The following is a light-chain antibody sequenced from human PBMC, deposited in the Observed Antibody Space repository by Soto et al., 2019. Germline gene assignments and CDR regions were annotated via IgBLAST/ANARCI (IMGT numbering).Light chain of an antibody. CDR1: QSVSSSY. CDR3: HNYALSLA. CDR2: GAS. V-gene: IGKV3-20*01. Sequence: EIVLTQSPGTLSLSPGERATLSCRANQSVSSSYLAWYQQKPGQAPRLLIYGASSRATGIPDRFSGSGSGTDFTLTIRRLAPEYGAAYSCHNYALSLAFGGGTKEE. J-gene: IGKJ4*01.